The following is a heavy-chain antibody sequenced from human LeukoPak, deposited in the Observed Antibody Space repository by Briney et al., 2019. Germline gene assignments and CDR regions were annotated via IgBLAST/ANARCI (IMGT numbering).Heavy chain of an antibody. V-gene: IGHV4-34*01. CDR1: GGSFSGYY. D-gene: IGHD3-9*01. J-gene: IGHJ5*02. Sequence: SETLSLTCAVYGGSFSGYYWSWIRQPPGKGLEWIGEINHSGSTNYNPSLKSRVTISVDTSKNQFSLKLSSVTAADTAVYYCARGFNVLRYFDWPSRWFDPWGQGTLVTVSS. CDR3: ARGFNVLRYFDWPSRWFDP. CDR2: INHSGST.